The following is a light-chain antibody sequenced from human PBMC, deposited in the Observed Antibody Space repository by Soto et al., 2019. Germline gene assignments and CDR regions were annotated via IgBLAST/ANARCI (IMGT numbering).Light chain of an antibody. CDR1: SSDVGGYNY. J-gene: IGLJ1*01. Sequence: QSALTQPASVSGSPGQSITISCTGTSSDVGGYNYVSWYQQHPGKAPKLMIYDVSNRPSGVSNRFSGSKSGNTASLTISGLQGEDEADYYCSSYTSSSTSFGTGTKVTVL. CDR3: SSYTSSSTS. V-gene: IGLV2-14*01. CDR2: DVS.